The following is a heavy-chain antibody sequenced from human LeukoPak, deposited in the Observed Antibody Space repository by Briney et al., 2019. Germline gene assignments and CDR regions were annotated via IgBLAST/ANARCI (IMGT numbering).Heavy chain of an antibody. J-gene: IGHJ5*02. CDR1: GGSTSSSSYY. V-gene: IGHV4-61*05. Sequence: NPSETLSLTCTVSGGSTSSSSYYWGWIRQPPGKGLEWIGYIYYSGSTNYNPSLKSRVTISVDTSKNQFSLKLSSVTAADMAMYYCARQFCSSTNCYGPWSDPWGQGTLVTVSS. D-gene: IGHD2-2*01. CDR3: ARQFCSSTNCYGPWSDP. CDR2: IYYSGST.